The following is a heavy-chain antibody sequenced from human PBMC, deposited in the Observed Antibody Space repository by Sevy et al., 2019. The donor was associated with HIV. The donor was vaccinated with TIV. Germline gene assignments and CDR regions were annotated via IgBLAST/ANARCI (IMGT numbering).Heavy chain of an antibody. CDR3: AAPPFFHGFASNWFDP. Sequence: SGTLSLTCTVSGGSISSSRYSWGWIRQPPGKGLEWIGSFYYSGSTYYNPSLRSRVTTSVDTSKNPYSLKLTSVTAANTAVCYCAAPPFFHGFASNWFDPWGQGTLFTVSS. CDR2: FYYSGST. CDR1: GGSISSSRYS. D-gene: IGHD3-3*01. J-gene: IGHJ5*02. V-gene: IGHV4-39*01.